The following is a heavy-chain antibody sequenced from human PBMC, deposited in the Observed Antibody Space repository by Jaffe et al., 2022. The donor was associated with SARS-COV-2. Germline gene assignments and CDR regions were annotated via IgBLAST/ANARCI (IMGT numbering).Heavy chain of an antibody. D-gene: IGHD3-10*01. Sequence: QVQLQQSGPGLVKPSQTLSLTCAVSGDSVSNSGTIWNWIRQSPSRGLEWLGRTYYSSRWLVDYALSVRSRIVISPDTSRNQFSLHLNSVIPEDTAVYYCARGLASHGTGTSGPWGQGTLVTVSS. V-gene: IGHV6-1*01. J-gene: IGHJ5*02. CDR2: TYYSSRWLV. CDR3: ARGLASHGTGTSGP. CDR1: GDSVSNSGTI.